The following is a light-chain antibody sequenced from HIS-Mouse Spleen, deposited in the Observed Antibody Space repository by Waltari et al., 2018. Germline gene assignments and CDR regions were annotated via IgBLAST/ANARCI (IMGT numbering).Light chain of an antibody. V-gene: IGKV3-15*01. Sequence: EIVMTQSPATLSVSPGETATLPCRASQSVSSNLAWYQQKPGQAPRLLIYGASTRATGIPARFSGSGSGTEFTLTISSMQSEDFAVYYCQQYNNWPPTFGQGTKLEIK. CDR1: QSVSSN. J-gene: IGKJ2*01. CDR3: QQYNNWPPT. CDR2: GAS.